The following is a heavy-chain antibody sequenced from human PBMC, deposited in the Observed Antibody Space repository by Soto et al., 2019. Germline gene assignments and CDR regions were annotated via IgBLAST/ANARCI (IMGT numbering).Heavy chain of an antibody. D-gene: IGHD5-12*01. CDR3: AWGPWLLDF. CDR1: GFNVGTNY. Sequence: EVQLVETGGGLIQPGESLRLACLASGFNVGTNYVSWVRQAPGKGLEFVSLLPSTSLFYGRGSTYYADSVKGRSIISRDTSTNTVYLQMNDLRADDTAVYYCAWGPWLLDFWGQGTPVTVSS. J-gene: IGHJ1*01. V-gene: IGHV3-23*04. CDR2: SLFYGRGST.